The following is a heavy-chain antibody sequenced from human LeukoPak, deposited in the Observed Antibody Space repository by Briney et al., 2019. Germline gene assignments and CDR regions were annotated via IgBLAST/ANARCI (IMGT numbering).Heavy chain of an antibody. CDR2: LSGSGANS. CDR1: GFTFSNYA. Sequence: GGSLRLSCAASGFTFSNYAMSWVRQAPGKGLEWVSGLSGSGANSYYADSVKGRFTISRDNSKNTLYLQMNSLRADDTAVYYCARALSQQLIRYSQDWGQGTLVTVSS. J-gene: IGHJ1*01. V-gene: IGHV3-23*01. D-gene: IGHD5-24*01. CDR3: ARALSQQLIRYSQD.